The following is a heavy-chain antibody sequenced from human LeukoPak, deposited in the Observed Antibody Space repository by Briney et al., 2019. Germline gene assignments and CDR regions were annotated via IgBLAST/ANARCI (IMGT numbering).Heavy chain of an antibody. CDR1: GGSISSYY. V-gene: IGHV4-4*07. D-gene: IGHD3-3*01. CDR2: IYTSGST. Sequence: PSETLSLTCTVSGGSISSYYWSWIRQPAGKGLEWIGRIYTSGSTNYNPSLKSRVTMSVDTSKNQFSLKLSSVTAADTAVYYCARGPSGDFWCGYYFSAFDIWGQGTMVTASS. J-gene: IGHJ3*02. CDR3: ARGPSGDFWCGYYFSAFDI.